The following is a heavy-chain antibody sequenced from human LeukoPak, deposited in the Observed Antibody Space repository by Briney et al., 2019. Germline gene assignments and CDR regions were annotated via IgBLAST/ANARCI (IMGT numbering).Heavy chain of an antibody. CDR1: GGSISSSSYY. V-gene: IGHV4-39*07. CDR2: IYYSGST. D-gene: IGHD6-6*01. CDR3: ARGGGEQLVAVSRGAFDI. Sequence: MASETLSLTCTVSGGSISSSSYYWGWIRQPPGKGLEWIGSIYYSGSTYYNPSLKSRVTISVDRSKNQFSLKLSSVTAADTAVYYCARGGGEQLVAVSRGAFDIWGQGTMVTVSS. J-gene: IGHJ3*02.